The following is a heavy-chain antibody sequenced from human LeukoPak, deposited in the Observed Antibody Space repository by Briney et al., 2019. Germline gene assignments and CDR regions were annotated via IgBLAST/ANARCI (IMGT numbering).Heavy chain of an antibody. J-gene: IGHJ4*02. CDR1: GFTFSSYA. CDR2: ISASAGST. Sequence: GGSLRLSCAASGFTFSSYAMSWVRQAPGKGLEWVSDISASAGSTFYADSVKGRFTISRDNSKNTLYVQMNSLRAEDTAVYYCAKKESTVTKFFENWGKGILVTVSS. D-gene: IGHD4-17*01. V-gene: IGHV3-23*01. CDR3: AKKESTVTKFFEN.